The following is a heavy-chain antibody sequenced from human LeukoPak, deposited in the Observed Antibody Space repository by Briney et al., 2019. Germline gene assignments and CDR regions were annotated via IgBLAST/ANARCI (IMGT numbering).Heavy chain of an antibody. D-gene: IGHD5-12*01. CDR3: ARGQVARDYFDY. J-gene: IGHJ4*02. CDR2: MNPNSGNT. Sequence: ASVKVSCKASGYTFTSYDINWVRQATGQGLEWMGWMNPNSGNTGYAQKFQGRVTITRNTSISTAYMELSSLRSEDTAVYYCARGQVARDYFDYWGQGTLVTVSS. CDR1: GYTFTSYD. V-gene: IGHV1-8*03.